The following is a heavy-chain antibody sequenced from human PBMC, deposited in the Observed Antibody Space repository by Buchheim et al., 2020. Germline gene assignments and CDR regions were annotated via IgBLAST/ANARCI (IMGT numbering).Heavy chain of an antibody. CDR1: GFTFSSYS. D-gene: IGHD3-3*01. CDR2: ISSSSSYI. CDR3: ARVSYDFWSGYYFRDYYYYGMDV. V-gene: IGHV3-21*01. J-gene: IGHJ6*02. Sequence: EVQLVESGGGLVKPGGSLRLSCAASGFTFSSYSMNWVRQAPGKGLEWVSSISSSSSYIYYADSVKGRFTISRDNAKNSLYLQMNSLRAEDTAVYYCARVSYDFWSGYYFRDYYYYGMDVWGQGTT.